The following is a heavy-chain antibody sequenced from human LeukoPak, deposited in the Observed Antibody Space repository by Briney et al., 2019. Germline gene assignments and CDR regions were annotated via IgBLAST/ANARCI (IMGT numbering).Heavy chain of an antibody. J-gene: IGHJ3*02. CDR3: ARGGYYYGSGSYYIGLADI. CDR2: IIPIFGTA. CDR1: GGTFSSYA. V-gene: IGHV1-69*06. D-gene: IGHD3-10*01. Sequence: SVKVSCKASGGTFSSYAISWVRQAPGQGLEWMGGIIPIFGTANYAQKFQGRVTITADKPTSTAYMELSSLRSEDTAVYYCARGGYYYGSGSYYIGLADIWGQGTMVTVSS.